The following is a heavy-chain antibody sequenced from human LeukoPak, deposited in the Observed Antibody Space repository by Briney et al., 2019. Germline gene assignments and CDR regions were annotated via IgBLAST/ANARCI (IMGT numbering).Heavy chain of an antibody. J-gene: IGHJ5*02. CDR3: ARDPRMTMVRGVIQGFNWFDP. Sequence: SETLSLTCTVSGGSISSSSYYWGWIRQPPGKGLEWIGSIYYSGSTYYNPSLKSRVTISVDTSKNQFSLKLSSVTAADTAVYYCARDPRMTMVRGVIQGFNWFDPWGQGTLVTVSS. CDR2: IYYSGST. D-gene: IGHD3-10*01. V-gene: IGHV4-39*02. CDR1: GGSISSSSYY.